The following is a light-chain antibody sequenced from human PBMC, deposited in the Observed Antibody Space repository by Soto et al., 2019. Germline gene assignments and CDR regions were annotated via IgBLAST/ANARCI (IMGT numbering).Light chain of an antibody. Sequence: IQMTQSHSSLSASVGDRFTITCHLSQDINKNLICYQHRPGEAPKLLIYAASYLETGVPARFSGSGSGTDFSFTITSLQPEDSATYYCHQYDTRPTMTFGQGTRLEIK. J-gene: IGKJ5*01. CDR2: AAS. CDR1: QDINKN. CDR3: HQYDTRPTMT. V-gene: IGKV1-33*01.